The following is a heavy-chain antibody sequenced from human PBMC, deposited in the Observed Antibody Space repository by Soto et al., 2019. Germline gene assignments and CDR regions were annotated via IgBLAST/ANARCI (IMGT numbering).Heavy chain of an antibody. D-gene: IGHD6-19*01. J-gene: IGHJ4*02. Sequence: PGGSLRLSCAASGFPFSSFAMSWVRHAPGKGLEWVSTVTGSGVHTYHADSVKGRFAISRDNSKNTLYLQMNSLRAEDTAIYYCAKDATRTSGWYYLDYWGQGALVTVSS. V-gene: IGHV3-23*01. CDR3: AKDATRTSGWYYLDY. CDR1: GFPFSSFA. CDR2: VTGSGVHT.